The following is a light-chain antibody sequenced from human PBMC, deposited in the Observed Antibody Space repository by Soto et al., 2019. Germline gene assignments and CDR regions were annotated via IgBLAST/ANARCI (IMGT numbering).Light chain of an antibody. CDR1: HNIVTY. V-gene: IGKV1-39*01. CDR2: EAS. Sequence: DIHMSQSPPSLSASVGDRVTITCRASHNIVTYLNWYQQKAGKAPSLLIYEASHLQSGVPFRFFGSGSGADFTLTIDNLQHEDSATYYCQQSHSTPSTFGPGTQLEIK. J-gene: IGKJ2*01. CDR3: QQSHSTPST.